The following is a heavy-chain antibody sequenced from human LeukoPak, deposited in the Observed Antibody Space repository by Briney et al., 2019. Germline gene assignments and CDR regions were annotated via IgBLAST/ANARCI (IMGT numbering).Heavy chain of an antibody. CDR1: GGSISSISYY. V-gene: IGHV4-39*07. Sequence: PSETLSLTCTVSGGSISSISYYWGWIRQPPGKGLEWIGYIYFSGITYYHPSLKSRVTISVDTSKNQFSLKLTSVTAADTAVYYCARARVDKVGYTSNWFFPLDYWGQGTLVTVSS. CDR2: IYFSGIT. CDR3: ARARVDKVGYTSNWFFPLDY. J-gene: IGHJ4*02. D-gene: IGHD6-13*01.